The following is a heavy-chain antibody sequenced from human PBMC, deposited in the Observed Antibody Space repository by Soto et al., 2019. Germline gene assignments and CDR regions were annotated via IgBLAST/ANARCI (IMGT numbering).Heavy chain of an antibody. CDR2: ISHDGSNK. CDR1: GFTFSSYG. Sequence: QVQLVESGGGVVQPGRSLRLSCAASGFTFSSYGMHWVRQAPGKGLEWVAVISHDGSNKYYAASVKGRFTISSDNSKSTLYLHMNSLRAEDAAVSYCAKDVGDYWGQGTLVTVSS. D-gene: IGHD2-15*01. CDR3: AKDVGDY. V-gene: IGHV3-30*18. J-gene: IGHJ4*02.